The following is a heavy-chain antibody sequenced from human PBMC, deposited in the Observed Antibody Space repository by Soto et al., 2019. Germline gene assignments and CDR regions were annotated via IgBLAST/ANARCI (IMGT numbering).Heavy chain of an antibody. D-gene: IGHD3-22*01. CDR2: FDPEDGET. CDR1: GYTLTELS. J-gene: IGHJ4*02. Sequence: ASVKVSCKVSGYTLTELSMHWLRQAPGKGLEWMGGFDPEDGETIYAQKFQGRVTMTEDTSTDTAYMELSSLRSEDTAVYYCATHEYDSSGSPYYWGQGTLVTVSS. CDR3: ATHEYDSSGSPYY. V-gene: IGHV1-24*01.